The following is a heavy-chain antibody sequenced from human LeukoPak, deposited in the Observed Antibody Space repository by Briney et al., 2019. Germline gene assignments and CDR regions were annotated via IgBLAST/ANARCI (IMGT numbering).Heavy chain of an antibody. J-gene: IGHJ5*02. CDR3: TRDRGTYNWLDP. CDR1: GFTLSDSA. V-gene: IGHV3-73*01. CDR2: IDRPAKSYAT. Sequence: GGSLRLSCAASGFTLSDSAIHWVRHASGKGLEWVGLIDRPAKSYATAYGASFGGSFTISRDDSKNTAYLQMDSLKTEDTALYYCTRDRGTYNWLDPWGQGTLVTVSS. D-gene: IGHD1-26*01.